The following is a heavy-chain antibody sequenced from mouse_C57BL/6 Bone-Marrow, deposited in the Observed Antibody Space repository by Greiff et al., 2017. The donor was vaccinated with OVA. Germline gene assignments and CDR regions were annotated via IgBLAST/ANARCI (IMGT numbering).Heavy chain of an antibody. V-gene: IGHV1-50*01. CDR2: IDPSDSYT. CDR1: GYTFTSYW. D-gene: IGHD2-4*01. Sequence: QVQLQQSVAELVKPGASVKLSCKASGYTFTSYWMQWVKQRPGQGLEWIGEIDPSDSYTNYNQKFKGKATLTVDTSSRTAYMQLSSLTSEDSAVYYCAADYDLYWYFDVWGTGTTVTVSS. CDR3: AADYDLYWYFDV. J-gene: IGHJ1*03.